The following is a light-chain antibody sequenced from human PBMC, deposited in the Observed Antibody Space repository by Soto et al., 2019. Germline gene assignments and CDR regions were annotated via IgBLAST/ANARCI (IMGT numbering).Light chain of an antibody. J-gene: IGLJ2*01. V-gene: IGLV2-23*01. CDR3: CSYAGSSTLV. CDR1: SSDVVSYNL. Sequence: QSALPQPASLSGSPGQWSTMSRTGTSSDVVSYNLVSWYQQHTGKAPKIMIYESSKRTSGVSNRFSGSKSGTTASLTIYGLQAEDEADYYCCSYAGSSTLVFCGGTKLTVL. CDR2: ESS.